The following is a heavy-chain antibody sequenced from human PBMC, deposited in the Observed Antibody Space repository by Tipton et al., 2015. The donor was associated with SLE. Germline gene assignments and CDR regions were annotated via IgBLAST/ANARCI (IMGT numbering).Heavy chain of an antibody. J-gene: IGHJ4*02. CDR1: GGSMRSFY. V-gene: IGHV4-59*01. Sequence: GLVKPSETLSLTCSVSGGSMRSFYWSWIRQPPGEGLEWIGHRYFSGSTNYNPPLKSRVTISVDTSKNQFSLRLSSVTAADTAVYYCARARREVVVVDYWGQGTLVTVSS. D-gene: IGHD2-15*01. CDR2: RYFSGST. CDR3: ARARREVVVVDY.